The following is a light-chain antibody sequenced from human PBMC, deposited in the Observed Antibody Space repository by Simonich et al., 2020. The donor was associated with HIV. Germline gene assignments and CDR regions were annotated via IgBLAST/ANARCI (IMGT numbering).Light chain of an antibody. J-gene: IGKJ5*01. V-gene: IGKV4-1*01. CDR2: WAS. Sequence: DIVLTQSPDSLAVSLGERATINCKSSQSVLYSSNNKNNLAWYQQKPGQPPKLLVYWASIRESGVPDRFSGSGSGTDFTLTISSLQAEDVAVYYCQQYYSTPITFGQGTRLEIK. CDR1: QSVLYSSNNKNN. CDR3: QQYYSTPIT.